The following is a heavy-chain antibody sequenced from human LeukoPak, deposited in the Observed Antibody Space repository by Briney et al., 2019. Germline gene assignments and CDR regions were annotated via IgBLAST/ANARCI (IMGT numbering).Heavy chain of an antibody. CDR1: GLTVSSYW. V-gene: IGHV3-74*01. Sequence: PGGSLRPSCALSGLTVSSYWMHWVRQAPGKGLVWVSRIYSDGSSTAYADSVKGRFTISRDNAKNTLYLHMNSLRDEDTAVYYCAREGPDSSGYYSDYWGQGTLVTVSS. D-gene: IGHD3-22*01. CDR2: IYSDGSST. J-gene: IGHJ4*02. CDR3: AREGPDSSGYYSDY.